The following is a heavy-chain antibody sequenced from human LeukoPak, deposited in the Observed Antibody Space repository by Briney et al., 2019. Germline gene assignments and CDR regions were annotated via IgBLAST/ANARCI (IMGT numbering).Heavy chain of an antibody. D-gene: IGHD5-18*01. CDR2: IYYSGST. CDR3: ARERGYTYGPSDAFDI. CDR1: GDSISSYY. J-gene: IGHJ3*02. V-gene: IGHV4-59*01. Sequence: PSETLTLTCIVSGDSISSYYWSWIRQPPGKGLEWIGYIYYSGSTNYNPSLKSRVTISVDTSKNQFSLKVRSVTAADTAVYYCARERGYTYGPSDAFDIWGQGTMVTVSS.